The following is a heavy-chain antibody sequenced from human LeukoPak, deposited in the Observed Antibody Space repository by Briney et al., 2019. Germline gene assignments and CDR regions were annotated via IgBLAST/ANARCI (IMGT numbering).Heavy chain of an antibody. J-gene: IGHJ4*02. D-gene: IGHD1-1*01. CDR1: GGSFSDYY. V-gene: IGHV4-34*01. CDR2: INHSGST. Sequence: SETLSLTCAVYGGSFSDYYWTWIRQSPGKGLEWIGEINHSGSTNYNPSLKSRVTISVDTSKNQFSLKLSSVTAADTAVYYCATTPGRTNSYFDYWGQGTLVTVSS. CDR3: ATTPGRTNSYFDY.